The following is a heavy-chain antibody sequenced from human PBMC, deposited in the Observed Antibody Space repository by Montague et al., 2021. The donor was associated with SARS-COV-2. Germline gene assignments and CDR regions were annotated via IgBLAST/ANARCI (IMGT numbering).Heavy chain of an antibody. J-gene: IGHJ5*02. CDR2: IYHSGST. V-gene: IGHV4-4*02. CDR3: ARRCCSSTSCPNWFDP. CDR1: GGSISSSNW. D-gene: IGHD2-2*01. Sequence: SETLSLTCAVSGGSISSSNWWSWVRQPPGKGLEWIGEIYHSGSTDYNPSLKSRVTISVDKSKNQFSLKLSSVTAADTAVYYCARRCCSSTSCPNWFDPWGQGTLVTVSS.